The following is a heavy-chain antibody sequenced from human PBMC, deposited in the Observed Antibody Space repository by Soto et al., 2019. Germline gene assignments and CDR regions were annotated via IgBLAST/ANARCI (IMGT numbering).Heavy chain of an antibody. D-gene: IGHD3-10*01. V-gene: IGHV4-59*01. J-gene: IGHJ4*02. CDR1: GGSISNFY. Sequence: SETLSLTCTVSGGSISNFYWSWIRQAPGKGLEWIGYMYYSGTTNYNPSLKSRVTISVDTSKNQFSLKMRSVTAADTAVYYCARGTLWFGEFDYWSQGTLVTVS. CDR2: MYYSGTT. CDR3: ARGTLWFGEFDY.